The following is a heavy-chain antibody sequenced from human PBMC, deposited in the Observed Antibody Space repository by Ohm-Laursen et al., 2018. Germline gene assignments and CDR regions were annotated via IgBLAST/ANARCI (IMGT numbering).Heavy chain of an antibody. CDR2: IIPIFGTA. D-gene: IGHD6-13*01. CDR3: ARAPGLYGSSWFDY. J-gene: IGHJ4*02. CDR1: GGTFSSYA. V-gene: IGHV1-69*01. Sequence: VSSVKVSCNASGGTFSSYAISWVRQAPGQGLEWMGGIIPIFGTANHAQKFQGRVTITADESTSTAYMELSSLRSEDTAVYYCARAPGLYGSSWFDYWGQGTLVTVSS.